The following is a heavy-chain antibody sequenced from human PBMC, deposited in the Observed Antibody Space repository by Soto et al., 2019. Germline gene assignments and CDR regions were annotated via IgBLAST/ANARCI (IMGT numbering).Heavy chain of an antibody. CDR2: IYWDDDK. V-gene: IGHV2-5*02. D-gene: IGHD4-17*01. Sequence: QITLKESGPTLVKPTQTLTLTCTFSGFSLSTSGVGVGWIRQPPGKALEWLALIYWDDDKRYSPSLKSRLTITKDTSKNPVVLTMANMDPVDTATYYCAHRRDDYGDYVYFDYWGQGTLVTVSS. CDR1: GFSLSTSGVG. J-gene: IGHJ4*02. CDR3: AHRRDDYGDYVYFDY.